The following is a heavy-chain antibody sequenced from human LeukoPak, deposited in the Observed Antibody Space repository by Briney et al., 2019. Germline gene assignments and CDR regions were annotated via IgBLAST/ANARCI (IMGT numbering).Heavy chain of an antibody. CDR2: INPNSGGT. D-gene: IGHD6-13*01. CDR3: ARSGQQLAAFDI. V-gene: IGHV1-2*04. J-gene: IGHJ3*02. CDR1: RYTFTTHD. Sequence: ASVKVSCKASRYTFTTHDINWVRQATGQGLEWMGWINPNSGGTNYAQKFQGWVTMTRDTSISTAYMELSRLRSDDTAVYYCARSGQQLAAFDIWGQGTMVTVSS.